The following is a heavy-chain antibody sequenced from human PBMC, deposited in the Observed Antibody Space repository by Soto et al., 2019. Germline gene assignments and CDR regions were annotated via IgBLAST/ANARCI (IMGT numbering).Heavy chain of an antibody. D-gene: IGHD1-7*01. J-gene: IGHJ4*02. CDR2: FYSSGSI. Sequence: PSETLSLTCFVSGYSITAGGYYWSWIRHHPGKGLEWIGSFYSSGSIIYNPSLRSRVSISGDTSSNQFSMSLTSVTAEDTAVYYCAKDRNYPRDQFHYWGQGTLVTVSS. CDR1: GYSITAGGYY. CDR3: AKDRNYPRDQFHY. V-gene: IGHV4-30-4*01.